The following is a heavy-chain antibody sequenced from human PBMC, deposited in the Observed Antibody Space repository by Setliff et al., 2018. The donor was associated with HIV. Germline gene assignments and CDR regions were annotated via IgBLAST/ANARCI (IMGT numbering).Heavy chain of an antibody. Sequence: ASVKVSCKVSGYTLTELSRHWVRQAPGKGLEWMGGFDPEDGETIYAQKFQGRVTMTEDTSTDTAYMELSSLRSEDTAVYYCARVLHCGGDCYTDAFDIWGQGTMVTVSS. D-gene: IGHD2-21*01. V-gene: IGHV1-24*01. CDR1: GYTLTELS. J-gene: IGHJ3*02. CDR3: ARVLHCGGDCYTDAFDI. CDR2: FDPEDGET.